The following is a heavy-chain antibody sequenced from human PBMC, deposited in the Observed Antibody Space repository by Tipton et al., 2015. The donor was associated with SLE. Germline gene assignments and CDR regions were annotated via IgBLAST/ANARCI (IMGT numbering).Heavy chain of an antibody. J-gene: IGHJ6*02. V-gene: IGHV4-59*08. CDR1: GGSISTYY. Sequence: TLSLTCTVSGGSISTYYWSWIRQPSGKGLEWIGYVHNSGSSNYNPSLKSRVTFSVDTSKNQVSLKLTSVTAADTALYYCVRYMTKVTPYNYYGLDVWGQGTTVIVSS. CDR3: VRYMTKVTPYNYYGLDV. CDR2: VHNSGSS. D-gene: IGHD4-17*01.